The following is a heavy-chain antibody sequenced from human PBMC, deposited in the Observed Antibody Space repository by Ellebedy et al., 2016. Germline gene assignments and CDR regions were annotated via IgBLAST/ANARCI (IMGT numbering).Heavy chain of an antibody. D-gene: IGHD3-3*01. CDR2: IYYSGST. V-gene: IGHV4-59*01. Sequence: GSLRLSCTVSGGSISSYYWSWIRQPPGKGLEWIGYIYYSGSTNYNPSLKSRVTISVDTSKNQFSLKLSSVTAADTAVYYCARTNYDFWRYYYYGMDVWGQGTTVTVSS. CDR1: GGSISSYY. J-gene: IGHJ6*02. CDR3: ARTNYDFWRYYYYGMDV.